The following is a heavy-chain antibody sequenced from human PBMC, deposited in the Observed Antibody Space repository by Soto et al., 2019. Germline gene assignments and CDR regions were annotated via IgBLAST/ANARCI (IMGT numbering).Heavy chain of an antibody. D-gene: IGHD2-2*01. Sequence: GESLKISCAASGFTFSSYAMSWVRQAPGKGLEWVSAISGSGGSTYYADSVKGRFTISRDNSKNTLYLQMNSLRAEDTAVYYCAKLLSLLWSAFDIWGQGTMVTVSS. CDR1: GFTFSSYA. CDR2: ISGSGGST. CDR3: AKLLSLLWSAFDI. V-gene: IGHV3-23*01. J-gene: IGHJ3*02.